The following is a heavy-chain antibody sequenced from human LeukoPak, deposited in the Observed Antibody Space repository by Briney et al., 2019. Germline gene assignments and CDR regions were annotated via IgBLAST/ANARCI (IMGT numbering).Heavy chain of an antibody. V-gene: IGHV4-34*01. CDR2: INHSGST. CDR3: ARTVVVWGCYSPLYYYMDV. CDR1: GGSFSGYY. D-gene: IGHD3-16*01. J-gene: IGHJ6*03. Sequence: PSETLSLTCAVYGGSFSGYYWSWIRQPPGKGLEWIGEINHSGSTNYNPSLKSRVTISVDKSKNQFSLKLSSVTAADTAVYYCARTVVVWGCYSPLYYYMDVWGKGTTVTVSS.